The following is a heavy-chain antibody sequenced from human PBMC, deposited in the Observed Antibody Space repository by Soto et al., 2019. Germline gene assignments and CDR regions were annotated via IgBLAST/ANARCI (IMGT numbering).Heavy chain of an antibody. CDR2: IDPSDAYT. D-gene: IGHD3-22*01. CDR3: ARWAGYYDSRGYPLARYYYYGMDL. J-gene: IGHJ6*02. CDR1: GYSFTGYW. V-gene: IGHV5-10-1*01. Sequence: GESLKISCKGSGYSFTGYWISWVRQVPWKGREWMGRIDPSDAYTNYSPSFQGHVTISADKSISTAYLQWRRLKASDTAMYYCARWAGYYDSRGYPLARYYYYGMDLWGQGTTVTVSS.